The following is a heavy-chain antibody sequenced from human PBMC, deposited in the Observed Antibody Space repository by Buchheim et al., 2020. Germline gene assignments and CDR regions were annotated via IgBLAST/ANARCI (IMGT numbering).Heavy chain of an antibody. CDR1: GGSMTSYY. CDR2: IYDTGST. D-gene: IGHD2-21*02. J-gene: IGHJ6*02. V-gene: IGHV4-59*01. Sequence: QVQLQESGPGLVKASETLSLTCTVSGGSMTSYYWNWIRQPPGNGLEWIGLIYDTGSTTYSPSPKSRVPLSVDTSKNQFSLKLSSVTAADTAVYYCVRGDDCDKYTMDVWGQGTT. CDR3: VRGDDCDKYTMDV.